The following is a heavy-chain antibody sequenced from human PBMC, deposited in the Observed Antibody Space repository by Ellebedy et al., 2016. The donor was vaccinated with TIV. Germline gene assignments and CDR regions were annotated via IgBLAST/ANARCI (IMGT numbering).Heavy chain of an antibody. J-gene: IGHJ6*02. Sequence: ASVKVSXXASGYTFTTDGISRVRQAPGQGLQWLGWISTYNGNTKYAQRFQGRVTMTTDRSTSTADMELRSLRSDDTAVYYCAREGYYYDTSGYYGGDFYYGMDIWGQGTTVTVSS. V-gene: IGHV1-18*04. CDR1: GYTFTTDG. CDR2: ISTYNGNT. D-gene: IGHD3-22*01. CDR3: AREGYYYDTSGYYGGDFYYGMDI.